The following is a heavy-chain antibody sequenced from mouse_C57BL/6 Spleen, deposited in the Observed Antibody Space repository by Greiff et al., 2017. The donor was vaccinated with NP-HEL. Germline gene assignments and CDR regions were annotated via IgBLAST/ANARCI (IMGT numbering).Heavy chain of an antibody. D-gene: IGHD4-1*01. CDR2: IRNKANNHAT. V-gene: IGHV6-6*01. Sequence: EVQLQQSGGGLVQPGGSMKLSCAASGFTFSDAWMDWVRQSPEKGLEWVAEIRNKANNHATYYAESVKGRFTISRDDSKSSVYLQMNSLRAEDTGIYYCTSGRELDYFDYWGQGTTLTVSS. CDR3: TSGRELDYFDY. J-gene: IGHJ2*01. CDR1: GFTFSDAW.